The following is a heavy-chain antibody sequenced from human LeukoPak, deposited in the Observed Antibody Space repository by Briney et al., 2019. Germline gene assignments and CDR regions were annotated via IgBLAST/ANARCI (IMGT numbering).Heavy chain of an antibody. CDR2: ISAYEGNT. V-gene: IGHV1-18*01. CDR3: ASGEYSSSWYSHY. D-gene: IGHD6-13*01. CDR1: GYTFISYS. J-gene: IGHJ4*02. Sequence: ASVKVSCKASGYTFISYSISWVRQAPGQGLEWMGWISAYEGNTNYARKFQGRVTMTTDTSTNTAYMELRSLRSDDTAAYYCASGEYSSSWYSHYWGQGTLVTVSS.